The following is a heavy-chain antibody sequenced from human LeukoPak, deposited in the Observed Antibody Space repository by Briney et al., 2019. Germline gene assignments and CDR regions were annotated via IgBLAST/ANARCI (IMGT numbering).Heavy chain of an antibody. CDR1: GFTFSTYA. Sequence: GGSLRLSCAASGFTFSTYAMHWVRQAPGKGLEWVALIRDDGTNKYHADSVKGRFTISGDISKNTLYLQLNSLRAEDTAAYYCAKDAYADYDLRYWGQGTLVTVSS. D-gene: IGHD4-17*01. J-gene: IGHJ4*02. CDR3: AKDAYADYDLRY. V-gene: IGHV3-30*02. CDR2: IRDDGTNK.